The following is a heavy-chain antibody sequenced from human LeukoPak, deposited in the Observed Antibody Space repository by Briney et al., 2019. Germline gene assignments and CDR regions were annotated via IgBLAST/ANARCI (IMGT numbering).Heavy chain of an antibody. CDR1: GFTFSSYW. V-gene: IGHV3-74*01. CDR2: IASDGSST. Sequence: GGSLRLSCAASGFTFSSYWMNWVRQAPGKGLVWVSRIASDGSSTTYADSVKGRFSISRDNATNTLYLQMNSLRAEDTAVYYCASGSATVTTRSFDYWGQGTLVTVSS. J-gene: IGHJ4*02. CDR3: ASGSATVTTRSFDY. D-gene: IGHD4-17*01.